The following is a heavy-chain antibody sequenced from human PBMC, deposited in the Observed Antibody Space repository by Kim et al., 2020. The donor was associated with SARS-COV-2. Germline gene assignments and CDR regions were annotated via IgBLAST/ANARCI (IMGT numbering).Heavy chain of an antibody. J-gene: IGHJ4*02. V-gene: IGHV4-39*07. CDR2: IYYSGST. Sequence: SETLSLTCTVSGGSISSSSYYWGWIRQPPGKGLEWIGSIYYSGSTYYNPSLKSRVTISVDTSKNQFSLKLSSVTAADTAVYYCARENYDILTGYYTPYYFDYWGQGTLVTVSS. CDR3: ARENYDILTGYYTPYYFDY. D-gene: IGHD3-9*01. CDR1: GGSISSSSYY.